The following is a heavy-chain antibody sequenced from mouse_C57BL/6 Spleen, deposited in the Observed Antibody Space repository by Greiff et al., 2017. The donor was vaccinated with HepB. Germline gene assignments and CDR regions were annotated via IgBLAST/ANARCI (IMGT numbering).Heavy chain of an antibody. V-gene: IGHV1-55*01. CDR2: IYPGSGST. CDR3: ARMDYYGNSGAMDY. Sequence: QVHVKQSGAELVKPGASVKMSCKASGYTFTSYWITWVKQRPGQGLEWIGDIYPGSGSTNYNEKFKSKATLTVDTSSSTAYMQLSSLTSEDSAVYYCARMDYYGNSGAMDYWGPGTSGTVSS. CDR1: GYTFTSYW. J-gene: IGHJ4*01. D-gene: IGHD2-1*01.